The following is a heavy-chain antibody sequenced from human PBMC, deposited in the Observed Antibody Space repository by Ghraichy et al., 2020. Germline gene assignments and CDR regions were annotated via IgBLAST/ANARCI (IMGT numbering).Heavy chain of an antibody. Sequence: GGSLRLSCVGSGFTFSAYSMNWVRQSPGKSLEWVSNITSSSRTTSYADSVKGRFTISRDNAQNSVYLQMNSLRDEDTAVYYCARGSKVVGFFYYDGMDVWGQGTTVTVSS. CDR3: ARGSKVVGFFYYDGMDV. D-gene: IGHD4-23*01. CDR1: GFTFSAYS. J-gene: IGHJ6*02. CDR2: ITSSSRTT. V-gene: IGHV3-48*02.